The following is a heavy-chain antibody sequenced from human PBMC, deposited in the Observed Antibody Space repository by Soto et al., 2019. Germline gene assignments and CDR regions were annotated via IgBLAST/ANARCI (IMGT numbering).Heavy chain of an antibody. J-gene: IGHJ6*02. Sequence: PSETLSLTCTVSGGSISSYYWSWIREPPGKGLEWIGNIYYSGSTNYNPSLKSRVTISVDTSKNQFSLKLSSVTAADPAVYYCARVRVNYYYYGMDVWGQGTTVTVSS. V-gene: IGHV4-59*01. CDR1: GGSISSYY. D-gene: IGHD3-10*01. CDR3: ARVRVNYYYYGMDV. CDR2: IYYSGST.